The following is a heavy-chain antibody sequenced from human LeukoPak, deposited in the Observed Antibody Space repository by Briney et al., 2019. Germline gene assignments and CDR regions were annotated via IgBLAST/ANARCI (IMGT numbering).Heavy chain of an antibody. D-gene: IGHD3-9*01. CDR2: MYHSGST. CDR3: ARGAYDILTGYYRGMPVGYFDY. J-gene: IGHJ4*02. Sequence: SQTLSLTCAVSGGSISSGGYSWSWIRQPPGKGLEWIGYMYHSGSTYYNQSLKSRVTISVDRSKNQFSLKLSSVTAADTAVYYCARGAYDILTGYYRGMPVGYFDYWGQGTLVTVSS. V-gene: IGHV4-30-2*01. CDR1: GGSISSGGYS.